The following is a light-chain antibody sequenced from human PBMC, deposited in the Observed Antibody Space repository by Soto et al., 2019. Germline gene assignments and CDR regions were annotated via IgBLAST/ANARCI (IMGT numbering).Light chain of an antibody. CDR2: EVT. J-gene: IGLJ2*01. CDR1: SSDVGGYNY. V-gene: IGLV2-14*01. CDR3: SSYTTITTLGV. Sequence: QSVLTQPASVSGSPGQSITISCTGTSSDVGGYNYVSWYQQHPGKAPELIIYEVTNRPSGVSDRFSGPKSGNTASLTISGLQAEDEAYYFCSSYTTITTLGVFGGGTKLTVL.